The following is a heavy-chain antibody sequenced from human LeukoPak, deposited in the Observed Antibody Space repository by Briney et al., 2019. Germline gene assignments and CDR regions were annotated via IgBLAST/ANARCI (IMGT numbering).Heavy chain of an antibody. CDR3: ARVKRDSSGYYYPDY. Sequence: RASVKVSCKASGYTFTSYDINWVRQATGQGLEWMGWMSPNSGNTGYAQKFQGRVTMTRNTSISTAYMELSSLRSEDTAVYYCARVKRDSSGYYYPDYWGQGTLVTVSS. V-gene: IGHV1-8*01. J-gene: IGHJ4*02. CDR1: GYTFTSYD. D-gene: IGHD3-22*01. CDR2: MSPNSGNT.